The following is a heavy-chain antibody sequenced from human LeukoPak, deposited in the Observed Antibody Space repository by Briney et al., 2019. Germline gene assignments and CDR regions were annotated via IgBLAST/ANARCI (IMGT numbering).Heavy chain of an antibody. CDR1: GGSFSGYY. CDR2: INHSGST. J-gene: IGHJ4*02. V-gene: IGHV4-34*01. D-gene: IGHD3-16*02. CDR3: ARAEIKLYNQRRYYFDY. Sequence: SETLSLTCAVSGGSFSGYYWSWIRQPPGKGLEWIGEINHSGSTNYNPSLKSRVTLSVDTSKNQFSLKLSSVTAADTAVYYCARAEIKLYNQRRYYFDYWGQGTLVTVSS.